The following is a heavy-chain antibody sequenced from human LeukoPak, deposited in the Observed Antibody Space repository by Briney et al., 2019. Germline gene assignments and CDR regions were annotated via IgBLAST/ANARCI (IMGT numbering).Heavy chain of an antibody. V-gene: IGHV1-8*01. J-gene: IGHJ6*02. D-gene: IGHD2-15*01. CDR2: MNPNSGNT. CDR3: ARGDIVVVVAATHYYYYGMDV. Sequence: ASVKVSCKASGYTLTSYDINWVRQATGQGLEWMGWMNPNSGNTGYAQKFQGRVTMTRNTSISTAYMELSSLRSEDTAVYYCARGDIVVVVAATHYYYYGMDVWGQGTTVTVSS. CDR1: GYTLTSYD.